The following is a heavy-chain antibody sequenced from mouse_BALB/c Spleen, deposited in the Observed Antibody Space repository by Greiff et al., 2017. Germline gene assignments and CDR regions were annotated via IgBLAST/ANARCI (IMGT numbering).Heavy chain of an antibody. J-gene: IGHJ3*01. CDR2: IFPGSGNT. CDR3: ARGVREFAY. D-gene: IGHD2-14*01. V-gene: IGHV1-66*01. CDR1: GYSFTSYY. Sequence: QVQLKQSGPELVKPGASVKISCKASGYSFTSYYIHWVKQRPGQGLEWIGWIFPGSGNTKYNEKFKGKATLTADTSSSTAYMQLSSLTSEDSAVYFCARGVREFAYWGQGTLVTVSA.